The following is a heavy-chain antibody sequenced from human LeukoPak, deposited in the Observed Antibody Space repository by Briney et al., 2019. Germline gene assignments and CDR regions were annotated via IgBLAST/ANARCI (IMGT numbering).Heavy chain of an antibody. CDR1: GGSISSYY. D-gene: IGHD3-22*01. CDR3: ASSSSDYYYLPGY. J-gene: IGHJ4*02. Sequence: SETLSLTCTVSGGSISSYYWSWIRQPPGKGLEWIGYIYYSGSTNYNPSLKSRVTISVDTSKNQFSLKLRSVTAADTAVYYCASSSSDYYYLPGYWGQGALVTVSS. CDR2: IYYSGST. V-gene: IGHV4-59*01.